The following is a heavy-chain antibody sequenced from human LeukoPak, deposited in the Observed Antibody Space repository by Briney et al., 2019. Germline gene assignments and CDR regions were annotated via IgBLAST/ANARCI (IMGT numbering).Heavy chain of an antibody. V-gene: IGHV4-34*01. CDR1: GWSFSGYY. D-gene: IGHD5-24*01. CDR2: INHNGST. Sequence: SETLSLTCAVYGWSFSGYYWSWIRQPPGKGLELIGEINHNGSTNYNPSLKSRVTISVDTSKNQFSLKLSSVTAADPAVFYCARYREMATIVDYWGQGTLVTVSS. J-gene: IGHJ4*01. CDR3: ARYREMATIVDY.